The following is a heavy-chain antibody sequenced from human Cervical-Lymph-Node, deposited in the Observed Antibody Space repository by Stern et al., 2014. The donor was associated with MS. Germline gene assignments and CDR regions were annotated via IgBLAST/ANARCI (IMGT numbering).Heavy chain of an antibody. D-gene: IGHD1-14*01. V-gene: IGHV5-51*01. J-gene: IGHJ4*02. CDR3: ARQTTAWASDV. CDR2: IYPGYSET. CDR1: GYKFSIYW. Sequence: MQLVESGAELIRPGESLKISCKGSGYKFSIYWIAWVRQMPGKGLEWMGIIYPGYSETRYSPSFQGQVTMSADNSTSTAYLQWSSLNASDTAMYFCARQTTAWASDVWGQGTLVTVSS.